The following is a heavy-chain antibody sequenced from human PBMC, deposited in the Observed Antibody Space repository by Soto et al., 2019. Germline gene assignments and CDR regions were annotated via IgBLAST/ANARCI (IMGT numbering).Heavy chain of an antibody. J-gene: IGHJ6*03. CDR1: GGSISSSSYY. CDR3: ARQRCSGGSCRSYYYYYYYMDV. V-gene: IGHV4-39*01. CDR2: IYYSGST. D-gene: IGHD2-15*01. Sequence: QLQLQESGPGLVKPSETLSLTCTVSGGSISSSSYYWGWIRQPPGKGLEGIGSIYYSGSTYYNPSLKSRVTISVDTSKNQFSRKLSSVTAADTVVYYCARQRCSGGSCRSYYYYYYYMDVWGKGTTVTVSS.